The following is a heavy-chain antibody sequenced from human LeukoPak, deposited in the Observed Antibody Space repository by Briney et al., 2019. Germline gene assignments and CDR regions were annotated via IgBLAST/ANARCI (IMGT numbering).Heavy chain of an antibody. J-gene: IGHJ4*02. V-gene: IGHV3-7*04. D-gene: IGHD2-8*01. CDR2: IKQDGSEK. CDR1: GFTFSSYW. Sequence: GGTLRLSCAASGFTFSSYWMSWVRQAPGKGLEWVANIKQDGSEKYYVDSVKGRFTISRNNAKNSLYLQMNSLRAEDTAVYYCARAPAGIVLMVYAYYFDYWGQGTLVTVSS. CDR3: ARAPAGIVLMVYAYYFDY.